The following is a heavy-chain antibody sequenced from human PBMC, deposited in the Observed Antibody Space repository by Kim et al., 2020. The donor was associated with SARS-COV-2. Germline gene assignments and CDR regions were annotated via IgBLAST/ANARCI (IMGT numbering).Heavy chain of an antibody. V-gene: IGHV1-8*01. D-gene: IGHD3-10*01. CDR3: ARGGVRYGMDV. J-gene: IGHJ6*02. CDR2: T. Sequence: TDSAQKIQSRVTMTRNTSISTAYMELSSLGSEETAVYYCARGGVRYGMDVWGQGTTVTVSS.